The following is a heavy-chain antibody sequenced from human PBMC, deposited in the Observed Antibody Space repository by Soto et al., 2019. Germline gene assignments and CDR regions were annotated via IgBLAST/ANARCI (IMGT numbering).Heavy chain of an antibody. D-gene: IGHD3-3*01. V-gene: IGHV3-23*01. CDR2: ISGSGGST. J-gene: IGHJ4*02. Sequence: EVQLLESGGGLVQPGGSLRLSCAASGFTFSSYAMSWVRQAPGKGLEWVSAISGSGGSTYYADSVKGRFTISRDNSKNTLYLQMNSVRAEDTAVYYCAKDLLGGLEWHTRGVGADYWGQGTLVTVSS. CDR1: GFTFSSYA. CDR3: AKDLLGGLEWHTRGVGADY.